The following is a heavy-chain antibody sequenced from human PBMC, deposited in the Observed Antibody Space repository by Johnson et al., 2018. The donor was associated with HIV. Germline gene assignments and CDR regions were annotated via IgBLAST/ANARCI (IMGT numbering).Heavy chain of an antibody. Sequence: VQLVESGGGVARPGGSLRLSCAASGFTVSSNYMSWVRQAPGKGLEWVSAISGSGGSTYYADSVKGRFTISRDNFENTLYLQMDSLRVEDTAVYYCARYDARGYSGDDAFDIWGQGSMVTVSS. CDR3: ARYDARGYSGDDAFDI. D-gene: IGHD5-12*01. J-gene: IGHJ3*02. CDR2: SGSGGST. V-gene: IGHV3-66*02. CDR1: GFTVSSNY.